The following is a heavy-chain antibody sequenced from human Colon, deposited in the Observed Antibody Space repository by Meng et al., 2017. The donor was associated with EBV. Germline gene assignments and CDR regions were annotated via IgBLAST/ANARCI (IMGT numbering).Heavy chain of an antibody. J-gene: IGHJ5*02. V-gene: IGHV4-4*02. CDR1: GTSISTSNW. CDR3: ARDGGVTHIP. D-gene: IGHD2-8*02. CDR2: IYHNGQT. Sequence: VLLMGSGAGRVKPSGTLSLTCAVSGTSISTSNWWSWIRQSPGEGLEWIGAIYHNGQTNYNPSLKSRVSMSVDESKNEFSLNLKSVTAADTAVYYCARDGGVTHIPWGQGVLVTVSS.